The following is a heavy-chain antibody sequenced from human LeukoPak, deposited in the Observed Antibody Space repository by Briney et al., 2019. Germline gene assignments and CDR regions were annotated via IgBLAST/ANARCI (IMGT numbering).Heavy chain of an antibody. V-gene: IGHV1-18*01. CDR2: ISAYNGNT. Sequence: ASVELSLSSSGYTFTSYGISWVRQAPGQGLEWMGWISAYNGNTNYAQKLQGRVTMTTDTSTSTAYMEMRSLRSDDTAVYYCAREDCSGGSCCLSCFGGWGPTTLVTVSS. D-gene: IGHD2-15*01. CDR1: GYTFTSYG. J-gene: IGHJ4*02. CDR3: AREDCSGGSCCLSCFGG.